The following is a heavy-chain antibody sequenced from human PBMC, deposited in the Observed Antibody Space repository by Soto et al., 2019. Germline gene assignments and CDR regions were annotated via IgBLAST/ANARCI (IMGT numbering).Heavy chain of an antibody. Sequence: EVQLLESGGGLVQPGGSLRLSCAASGFTFSSIAMTWVRQAPGKGLGGVSAISGSGGSTYYADSVKGRFTISRDNSKNTLYLQMNSLRAEDTAVYYCAKMAGYGYNLAHFDYWGQGTLVTVSS. CDR2: ISGSGGST. CDR3: AKMAGYGYNLAHFDY. V-gene: IGHV3-23*01. CDR1: GFTFSSIA. J-gene: IGHJ4*02. D-gene: IGHD5-12*01.